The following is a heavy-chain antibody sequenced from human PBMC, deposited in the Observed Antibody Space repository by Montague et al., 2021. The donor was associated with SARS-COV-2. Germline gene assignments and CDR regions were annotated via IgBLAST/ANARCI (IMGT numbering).Heavy chain of an antibody. Sequence: SETLSLTCAVYGGSFSGYYWSWIRQPPGKGLEWIGEINHSGSTNYNPSLKSRVTISVDTSKNQFSLELSSVTAADTAVYYCARALPVTTFFYSYYGMDVWGQGTTVTLT. CDR1: GGSFSGYY. CDR2: INHSGST. J-gene: IGHJ6*02. D-gene: IGHD4-17*01. CDR3: ARALPVTTFFYSYYGMDV. V-gene: IGHV4-34*01.